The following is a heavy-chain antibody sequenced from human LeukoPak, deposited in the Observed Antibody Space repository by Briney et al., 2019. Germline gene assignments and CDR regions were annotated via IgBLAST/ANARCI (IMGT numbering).Heavy chain of an antibody. CDR1: GGSISSSSYY. Sequence: PSETPSLTCTVSGGSISSSSYYWGWIRQPPGKGLEWIGSIYYSGSTYYNPSLKSRVTISVDTSKNQFSLELSSVTAADTAVYYCASQRGQLVDYWGQGTLVTVSS. V-gene: IGHV4-39*07. D-gene: IGHD6-6*01. CDR2: IYYSGST. CDR3: ASQRGQLVDY. J-gene: IGHJ4*02.